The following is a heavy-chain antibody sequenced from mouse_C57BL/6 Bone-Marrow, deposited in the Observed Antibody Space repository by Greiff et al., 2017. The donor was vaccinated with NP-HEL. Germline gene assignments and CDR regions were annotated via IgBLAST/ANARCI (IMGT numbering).Heavy chain of an antibody. D-gene: IGHD2-2*01. CDR1: GFNIKDDY. Sequence: VQLQQSGAELVRPGASVKLSCTASGFNIKDDYMPWVKQRPEQGLEWIGWIDPENGDTEYASKFQGKATITADTSSNTAYLQLSSLPSEDTAVYYCTPATILVTMGFADWGPGTLVTVSA. V-gene: IGHV14-4*01. CDR2: IDPENGDT. J-gene: IGHJ3*01. CDR3: TPATILVTMGFAD.